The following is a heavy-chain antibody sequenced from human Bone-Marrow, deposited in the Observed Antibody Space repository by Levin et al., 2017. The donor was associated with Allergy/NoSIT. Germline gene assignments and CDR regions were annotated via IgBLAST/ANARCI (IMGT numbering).Heavy chain of an antibody. CDR2: INHSGST. J-gene: IGHJ6*02. CDR3: ARGRVGYCSSTSCFQYYYGMDV. D-gene: IGHD2-2*01. V-gene: IGHV4-34*01. CDR1: GGSFSGYY. Sequence: SETLSLTCAVYGGSFSGYYWSWIRQPPGKGLEWIGEINHSGSTNYNPSLKSRVTISVDTSKNQFSLKLSSVTAADTAVYYCARGRVGYCSSTSCFQYYYGMDVWGQGTTVTVSS.